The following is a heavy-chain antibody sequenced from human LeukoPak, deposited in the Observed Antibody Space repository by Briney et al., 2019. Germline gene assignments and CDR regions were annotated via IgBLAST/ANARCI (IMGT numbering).Heavy chain of an antibody. CDR3: ARDSITMVRGVINRGWFDP. J-gene: IGHJ5*02. Sequence: SETLSLTCSVSGYAISSGYFWGWIRQPPGKGLEWIGTIYHSGSTYYNPSLKSRVTISVDTSKNQFSLKLSSVTAADTAVYYCARDSITMVRGVINRGWFDPWGQGTLVTVSS. CDR1: GYAISSGYF. CDR2: IYHSGST. D-gene: IGHD3-10*01. V-gene: IGHV4-38-2*02.